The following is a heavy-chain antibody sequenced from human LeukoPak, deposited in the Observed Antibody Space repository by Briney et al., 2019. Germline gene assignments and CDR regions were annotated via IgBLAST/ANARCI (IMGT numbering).Heavy chain of an antibody. CDR1: GFTVSSNY. Sequence: GGSLRLSCAASGFTVSSNYMSWVRQAPGKGLEWVSVIYTGGSTYYADSVKGRFTISRDNSKNTLYLQMNSLRAEDTAAYYCARDYGDDYGDYRVYWGQGTLVTVSS. V-gene: IGHV3-66*02. J-gene: IGHJ4*02. D-gene: IGHD4-17*01. CDR2: IYTGGST. CDR3: ARDYGDDYGDYRVY.